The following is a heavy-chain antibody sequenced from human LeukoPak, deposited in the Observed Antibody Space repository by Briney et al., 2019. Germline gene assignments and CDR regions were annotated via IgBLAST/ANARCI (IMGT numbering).Heavy chain of an antibody. Sequence: GGSLRLSCAASGFTFSDYYMSWIRQAPGKGLERVSYISSSGSTIYYADSVKGRFTISRDNAKNSLYLQMNSLRAEDTAVYYCARLRTPYYYGMDVWGQGTTVTVSS. D-gene: IGHD2-15*01. CDR2: ISSSGSTI. CDR1: GFTFSDYY. J-gene: IGHJ6*02. V-gene: IGHV3-11*01. CDR3: ARLRTPYYYGMDV.